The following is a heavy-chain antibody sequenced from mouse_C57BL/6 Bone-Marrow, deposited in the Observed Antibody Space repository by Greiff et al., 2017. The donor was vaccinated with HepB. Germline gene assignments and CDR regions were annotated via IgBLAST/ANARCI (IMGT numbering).Heavy chain of an antibody. CDR1: GYTFTSYW. J-gene: IGHJ3*01. V-gene: IGHV1-64*01. CDR2: IHPNSGST. D-gene: IGHD2-4*01. Sequence: QVQLQQPGAELVQPGASVPLSCKASGYTFTSYWMHWVKQRPGQGLEWIGMIHPNSGSTNYNEKFKSKATLTVDNSSSTAYMQLSSLTSEDAAVYYGALSYYDMAWFAYWGQGTRVTVSA. CDR3: ALSYYDMAWFAY.